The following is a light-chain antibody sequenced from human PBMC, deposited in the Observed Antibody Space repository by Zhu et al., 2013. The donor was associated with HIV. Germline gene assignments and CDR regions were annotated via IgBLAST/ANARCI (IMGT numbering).Light chain of an antibody. CDR3: TSYTTTSTLV. CDR1: SSDVGAYNY. V-gene: IGLV2-14*01. J-gene: IGLJ2*01. CDR2: EVS. Sequence: QSAPTQPASVSGSPGQSIAISCTGTSSDVGAYNYVSWYQQHPGKAPKLMIYEVSNRPSGVSDRFSGSKSGNTASLTISGLQAEDEADYYCTSYTTTSTLVFGGGTKLTVL.